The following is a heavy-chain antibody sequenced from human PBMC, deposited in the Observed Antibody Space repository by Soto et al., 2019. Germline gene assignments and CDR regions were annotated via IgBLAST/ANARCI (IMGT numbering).Heavy chain of an antibody. Sequence: ASVKVSCKASGYTFTSYGISWVRQAPGQGLEWMGRISAYNGNTNYAQKLQGRVTMTTDTSTSTAYMELRSLRSDDTAVYYCARDGEGLRFLEWLSSTRYYGMDVWGQGTTVTVSS. CDR3: ARDGEGLRFLEWLSSTRYYGMDV. CDR2: ISAYNGNT. D-gene: IGHD3-3*01. J-gene: IGHJ6*02. V-gene: IGHV1-18*04. CDR1: GYTFTSYG.